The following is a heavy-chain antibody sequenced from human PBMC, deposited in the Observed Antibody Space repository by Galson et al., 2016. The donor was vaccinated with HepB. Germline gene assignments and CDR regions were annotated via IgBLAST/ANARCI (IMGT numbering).Heavy chain of an antibody. V-gene: IGHV3-33*07. Sequence: SLRLSCAASGFTFNLFGMYWVRQAPGKGLEWVSLIWYDESNKDYRDSVKGRFTISRDISKNTLYLEMNSLRAEDTAVYYCARGGIQMWLPGYWGQGTLVTVSS. CDR3: ARGGIQMWLPGY. D-gene: IGHD5-18*01. CDR2: IWYDESNK. J-gene: IGHJ4*02. CDR1: GFTFNLFG.